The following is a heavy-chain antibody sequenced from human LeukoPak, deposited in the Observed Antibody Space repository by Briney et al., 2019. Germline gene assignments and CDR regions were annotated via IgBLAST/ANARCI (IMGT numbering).Heavy chain of an antibody. J-gene: IGHJ5*02. CDR1: AYTFTGYY. Sequence: GASVKVSCKTSAYTFTGYYTHWVRQAPGQGLEWMGWIDPKSGATKYAQKFQGRVTMTRDTSIGTVYMELSRLRSDDTAVYYCAKFYYSGTGSDEWFDPWGQGTLVTVSS. CDR3: AKFYYSGTGSDEWFDP. CDR2: IDPKSGAT. V-gene: IGHV1-2*02. D-gene: IGHD3-10*01.